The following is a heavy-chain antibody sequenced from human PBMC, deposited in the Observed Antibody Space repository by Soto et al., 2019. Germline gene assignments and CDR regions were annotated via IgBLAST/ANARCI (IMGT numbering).Heavy chain of an antibody. V-gene: IGHV4-34*01. CDR2: INHSGST. Sequence: PSETLSLTCAVYGGSFSGYYWSWIPQPPGKGLEWIGEINHSGSTNYNPSLKSRVTISVDTSKNQFSLKLSSVTAADTAVYYCARRWTAMGPFDYWGQGTLVTVSS. CDR3: ARRWTAMGPFDY. J-gene: IGHJ4*02. D-gene: IGHD5-18*01. CDR1: GGSFSGYY.